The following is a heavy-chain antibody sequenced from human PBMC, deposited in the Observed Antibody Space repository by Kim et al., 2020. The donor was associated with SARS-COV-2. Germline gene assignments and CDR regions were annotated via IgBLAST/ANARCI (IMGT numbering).Heavy chain of an antibody. CDR2: IDPRDSYT. J-gene: IGHJ4*02. CDR1: AYNFANYW. D-gene: IGHD3-10*01. Sequence: GESLKISCKSSAYNFANYWITWVRQMPGKGLEWMGRIDPRDSYTTYSPDFQGHVSISADKSISTAYLQWSSLRTSDTAMYFCTSGADYDNSGQGTLVTVS. V-gene: IGHV5-10-1*01. CDR3: TSGADYDN.